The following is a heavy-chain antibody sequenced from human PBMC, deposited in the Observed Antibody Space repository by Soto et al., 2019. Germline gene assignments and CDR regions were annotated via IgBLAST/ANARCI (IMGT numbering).Heavy chain of an antibody. Sequence: QVQLVQSGAEVKKPGSSVKVSCKASGGTFSNFVISWVRQAPGQGLEWMGGIIPIFGTANYAQKFQGRVTITADESTSTAYMELSSLGAEDTAVYHCAREGPYKPSAYDSSGYYFMDVWGQGTTVTVSS. J-gene: IGHJ6*02. CDR2: IIPIFGTA. CDR3: AREGPYKPSAYDSSGYYFMDV. V-gene: IGHV1-69*01. CDR1: GGTFSNFV. D-gene: IGHD3-22*01.